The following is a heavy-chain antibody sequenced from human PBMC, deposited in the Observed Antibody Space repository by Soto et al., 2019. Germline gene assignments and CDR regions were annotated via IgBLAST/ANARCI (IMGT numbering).Heavy chain of an antibody. J-gene: IGHJ4*02. Sequence: NPGGSLRLSCAASGFAFSSYSMNWVRQAPGKGLEWVSSISSSSSYIYYADSVKGRFTISRDNAKNSLYLQMNSLRAEDTAVYYCARVNVYYYDSSGLDLWGQGTLVTGSS. CDR1: GFAFSSYS. CDR3: ARVNVYYYDSSGLDL. V-gene: IGHV3-21*01. D-gene: IGHD3-22*01. CDR2: ISSSSSYI.